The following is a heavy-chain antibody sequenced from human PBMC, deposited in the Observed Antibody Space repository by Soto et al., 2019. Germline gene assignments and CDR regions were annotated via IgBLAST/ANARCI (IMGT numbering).Heavy chain of an antibody. Sequence: QVQLGHSGAEVKKPGSSVKVSCQASGGIFSSNAISGVRQAPGQGLEWMGGILPIFGTTNYAQNFQGRATITADESTSTAYMELSSLKSEDTALYYCATGGRGYSSAPRFYFDYWGQGTLVTVSS. J-gene: IGHJ4*02. D-gene: IGHD5-18*01. CDR3: ATGGRGYSSAPRFYFDY. CDR1: GGIFSSNA. CDR2: ILPIFGTT. V-gene: IGHV1-69*01.